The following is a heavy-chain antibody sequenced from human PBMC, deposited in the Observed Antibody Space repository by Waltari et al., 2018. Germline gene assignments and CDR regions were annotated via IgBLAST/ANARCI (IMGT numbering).Heavy chain of an antibody. D-gene: IGHD1-20*01. CDR3: ARDRITGTVWFDP. CDR1: GGSISSGSSY. V-gene: IGHV4-61*02. Sequence: QVQLQESGPGLVKPSQTLSLTCPVSGGSISSGSSYWSWIRQPAGKGLGWIGRIYTSGSTNYNPSLKSRVTISVDTSKNQFSLKLSSVTAADTAVYYCARDRITGTVWFDPWGQGTLVTVSS. J-gene: IGHJ5*02. CDR2: IYTSGST.